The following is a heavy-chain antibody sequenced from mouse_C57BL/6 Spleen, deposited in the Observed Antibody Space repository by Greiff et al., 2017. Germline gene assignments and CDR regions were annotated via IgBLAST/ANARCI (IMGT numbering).Heavy chain of an antibody. CDR1: GYTFTSYW. D-gene: IGHD1-1*01. Sequence: QVQLQQPGAELVMPGASVKLSCKASGYTFTSYWMHWVKQRPGQGLEWIGEIDPSDSYTNYNQKFKGKSTLTVDKSSRTAYMQLSSLTSEDSAVYYCARNYGSGLFDYWGQGTTLTVSS. J-gene: IGHJ2*01. CDR3: ARNYGSGLFDY. CDR2: IDPSDSYT. V-gene: IGHV1-69*01.